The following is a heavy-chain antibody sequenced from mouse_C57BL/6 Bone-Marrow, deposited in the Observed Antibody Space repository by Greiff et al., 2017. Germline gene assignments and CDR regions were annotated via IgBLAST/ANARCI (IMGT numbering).Heavy chain of an antibody. CDR2: LGPGSGST. CDR1: GYTFTDYY. J-gene: IGHJ1*03. Sequence: QVQLQQSGAELVKPGASVKISCKASGYTFTDYYINWVKQRPGQGLEWIGKLGPGSGSTYYNEQFKGKATLTADKSASTAYMQLSSLTSEDSAVYFCAKKTLYYGSSYWYFDVWGTGTTVTVAS. CDR3: AKKTLYYGSSYWYFDV. V-gene: IGHV1-77*01. D-gene: IGHD1-1*01.